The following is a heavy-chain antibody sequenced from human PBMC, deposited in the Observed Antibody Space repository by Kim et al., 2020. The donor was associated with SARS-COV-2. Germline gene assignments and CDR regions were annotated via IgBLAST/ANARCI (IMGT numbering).Heavy chain of an antibody. Sequence: GGSLRLSCAASGFTFSSYDMHWVRQATGKGLEWVSAIGTAGDTYYPGSVKGRFTISRENAKNSLYLQMNSLRAGDTAVYYCARGALSSGWSLTNNWFDPWGQGTLVTVSS. V-gene: IGHV3-13*04. CDR2: IGTAGDT. D-gene: IGHD6-19*01. CDR3: ARGALSSGWSLTNNWFDP. CDR1: GFTFSSYD. J-gene: IGHJ5*02.